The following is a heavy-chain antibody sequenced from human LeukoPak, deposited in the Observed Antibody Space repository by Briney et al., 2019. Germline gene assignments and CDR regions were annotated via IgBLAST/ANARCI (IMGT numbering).Heavy chain of an antibody. V-gene: IGHV3-23*01. CDR1: GFTFSSYA. CDR3: AKDRHGDHGYFDY. CDR2: ISGSGGST. Sequence: GGSLRLSCAASGFTFSSYAMSWVRQAPGKGLEWVSAISGSGGSTYYADSVKGRFTISRDNSKNALYLQMNSLRAEDTAVYYCAKDRHGDHGYFDYWGQGTLVTVSS. D-gene: IGHD4-17*01. J-gene: IGHJ4*02.